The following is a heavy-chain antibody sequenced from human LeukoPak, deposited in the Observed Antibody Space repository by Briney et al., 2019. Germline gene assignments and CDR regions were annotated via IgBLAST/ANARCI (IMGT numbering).Heavy chain of an antibody. J-gene: IGHJ4*02. D-gene: IGHD3-22*01. CDR2: INPNSGGT. V-gene: IGHV1-2*02. CDR1: GYTFTGYY. CDR3: ASSYDSSGYYLDY. Sequence: ASVKVSCKASGYTFTGYYMHWVRQAPGQGLEWMGWINPNSGGTNYAQKFQGRATMTRDTSISTAYMELSRLRSDDTAVYYCASSYDSSGYYLDYWGQGTLVTVSS.